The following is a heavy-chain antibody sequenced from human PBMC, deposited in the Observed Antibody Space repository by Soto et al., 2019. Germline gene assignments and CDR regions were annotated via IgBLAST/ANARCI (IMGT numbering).Heavy chain of an antibody. CDR2: ISGGGGST. D-gene: IGHD4-17*01. V-gene: IGHV3-23*01. CDR3: AKGVSTGGDYFDY. Sequence: EVQLLESGGGLVQLGGSLRLSCAASGFTFSSYAMSWVRQAPGKGLEWVSSISGGGGSTHYADSVKGRFTISRDNSKNTLYVQMNSLRDEDTAVYYCAKGVSTGGDYFDYWGQGTLVTVSS. CDR1: GFTFSSYA. J-gene: IGHJ4*02.